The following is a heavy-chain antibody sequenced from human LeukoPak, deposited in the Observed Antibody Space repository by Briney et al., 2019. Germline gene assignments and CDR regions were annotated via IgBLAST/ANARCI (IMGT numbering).Heavy chain of an antibody. CDR3: ARGRGDSGYDLGY. V-gene: IGHV1-8*01. CDR1: GYTFTGYD. D-gene: IGHD5-12*01. Sequence: GASVKVSCKTSGYTFTGYDINWVRQAAGQGFEWMGWMHPNSGDTGYAHNLQGRITITRDSSTATVFMELSSLRSEDTAMYYCARGRGDSGYDLGYWGQGTLVTVSS. CDR2: MHPNSGDT. J-gene: IGHJ4*02.